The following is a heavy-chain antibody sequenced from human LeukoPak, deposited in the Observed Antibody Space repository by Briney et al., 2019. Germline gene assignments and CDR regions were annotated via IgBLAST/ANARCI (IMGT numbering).Heavy chain of an antibody. V-gene: IGHV3-15*01. D-gene: IGHD3-10*01. CDR3: TRDLGSVLLWFGELHYGMDV. CDR2: IKSKTDGGTT. Sequence: GGSLRLSCAASGFTFNNAWMSWVRQAPGKGLEWVGRIKSKTDGGTTDYAAPVKGRFTISRDDSKNTLYLQMNGLKTEDTAVYYCTRDLGSVLLWFGELHYGMDVWGKGTTVTVSS. J-gene: IGHJ6*04. CDR1: GFTFNNAW.